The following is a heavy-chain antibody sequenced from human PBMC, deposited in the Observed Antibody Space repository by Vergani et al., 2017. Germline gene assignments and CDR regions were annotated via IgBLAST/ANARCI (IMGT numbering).Heavy chain of an antibody. J-gene: IGHJ4*02. Sequence: EVQLLESGGGLVQPGGSLRLSCAASGFTFSSYAMSWVRQAPGKGLEWVSAISGSGGSTYYADSVKGRFTISRDNYKNTLYLQMNSLRAEDTAVYYCAKLFLFHTPYYDFWSGDYKGGYYFDYWGQGTLVTVSS. D-gene: IGHD3-3*01. V-gene: IGHV3-23*01. CDR3: AKLFLFHTPYYDFWSGDYKGGYYFDY. CDR1: GFTFSSYA. CDR2: ISGSGGST.